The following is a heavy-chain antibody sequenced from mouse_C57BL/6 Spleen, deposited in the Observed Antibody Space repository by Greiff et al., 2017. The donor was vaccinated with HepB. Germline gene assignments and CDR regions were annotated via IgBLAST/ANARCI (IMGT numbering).Heavy chain of an antibody. Sequence: QVQLQQPGAELVMPGASVKLSCKASGYTFTSYWMHWVKQRPGQGLEWIGEIDPSDSYTNYNQKFKGKSTLTVDKSSSTAYMQLSSLTSEDSAVYYCARVTGMGSWFAYWGQGTLVTVSA. CDR2: IDPSDSYT. CDR3: ARVTGMGSWFAY. J-gene: IGHJ3*01. D-gene: IGHD4-1*01. CDR1: GYTFTSYW. V-gene: IGHV1-69*01.